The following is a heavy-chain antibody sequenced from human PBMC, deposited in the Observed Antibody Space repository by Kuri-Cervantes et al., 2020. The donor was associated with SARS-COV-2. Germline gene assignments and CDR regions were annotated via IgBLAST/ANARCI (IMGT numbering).Heavy chain of an antibody. CDR1: GFTFSTYW. CDR3: ARDRYDFWSGLGYYYYGMDV. D-gene: IGHD3-3*01. CDR2: INSDGSSR. J-gene: IGHJ6*02. V-gene: IGHV3-74*01. Sequence: GESLKISCAASGFTFSTYWMHWVRPAPGKGLVWVSRINSDGSSRSYADSVKGRFTISRDNAKNTLFLQMNSLRAEDTAVCYCARDRYDFWSGLGYYYYGMDVWGQGTTVTVSS.